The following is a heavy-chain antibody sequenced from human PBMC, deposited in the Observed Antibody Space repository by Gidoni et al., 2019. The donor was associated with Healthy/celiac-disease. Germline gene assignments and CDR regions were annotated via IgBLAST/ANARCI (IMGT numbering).Heavy chain of an antibody. CDR1: GGTFSSYA. CDR3: AREHIVVVVAARRGYWFDP. CDR2: IIPIFGTA. D-gene: IGHD2-15*01. V-gene: IGHV1-69*01. Sequence: QVQLVQSGAEVKKPGSSVKVSCKASGGTFSSYAISWVRQAPGQGLEWMGGIIPIFGTANYAQKFQGRVTITADESTSTAYMELSSLRSEDTAVYYCAREHIVVVVAARRGYWFDPWGQGTLVTVSS. J-gene: IGHJ5*02.